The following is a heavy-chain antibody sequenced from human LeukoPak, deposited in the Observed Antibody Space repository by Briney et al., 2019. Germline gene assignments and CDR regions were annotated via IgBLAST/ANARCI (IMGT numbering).Heavy chain of an antibody. D-gene: IGHD4-17*01. J-gene: IGHJ6*03. V-gene: IGHV4-4*07. Sequence: SETLSLTCTVSGGSISSYYWSWIRQPAGKGLEWIGRIETSGNTNYKPSLKSRVTMSVDTSKNQFSLKLSSVTAADTAVYYCASVNDYGDPLPRYMDVWGKGTAVTVSS. CDR3: ASVNDYGDPLPRYMDV. CDR2: IETSGNT. CDR1: GGSISSYY.